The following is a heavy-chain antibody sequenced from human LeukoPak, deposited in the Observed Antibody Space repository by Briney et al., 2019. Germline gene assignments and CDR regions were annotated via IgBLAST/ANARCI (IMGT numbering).Heavy chain of an antibody. CDR1: EFTFSNNW. V-gene: IGHV3-74*01. Sequence: GGSLRLSCVVSEFTFSNNWMYWVRQAPGKGLVWVSRISSDGSSTDLADSVKGRFTISRDSAKNTLYLQMNSLRAEDTAVYYCVRAWDYWGQGTLVTVSS. CDR2: ISSDGSST. CDR3: VRAWDY. J-gene: IGHJ4*02.